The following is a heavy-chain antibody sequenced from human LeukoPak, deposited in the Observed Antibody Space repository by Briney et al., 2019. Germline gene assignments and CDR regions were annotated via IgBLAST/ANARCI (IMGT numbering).Heavy chain of an antibody. V-gene: IGHV3-53*01. D-gene: IGHD1-26*01. Sequence: GGPLRLSCAASGFAVSSNYMSWVRQAPGKGLEWVSVIYSGGSTYYADSVKGRFTISRDNSKNTLYLQMNSLRVEDTAVYYCAREVVIVGGTGGGFDYWGQGTLVTVSS. J-gene: IGHJ4*02. CDR3: AREVVIVGGTGGGFDY. CDR1: GFAVSSNY. CDR2: IYSGGST.